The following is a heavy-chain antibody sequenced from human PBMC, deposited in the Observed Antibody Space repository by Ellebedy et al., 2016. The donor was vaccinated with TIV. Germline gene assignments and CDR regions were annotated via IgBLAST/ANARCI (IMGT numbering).Heavy chain of an antibody. CDR3: ARDQTFSSSSWYLEH. J-gene: IGHJ4*02. D-gene: IGHD6-6*01. CDR1: GFTFSNYA. V-gene: IGHV3-30*15. CDR2: ISYDGSDT. Sequence: GGSLRLXXAASGFTFSNYAMHWVRQAPGKGLEWVAIISYDGSDTYYADSVKGRFTISRDNSKNTLYVQMSSLRAEDTAVYYCARDQTFSSSSWYLEHWGQGTPVTVSS.